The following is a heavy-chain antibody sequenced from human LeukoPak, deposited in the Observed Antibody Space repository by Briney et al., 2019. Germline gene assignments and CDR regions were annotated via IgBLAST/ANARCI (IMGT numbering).Heavy chain of an antibody. CDR3: ARVYNGYDVRSFGY. D-gene: IGHD5-12*01. Sequence: AAVTVSFTGSVYTFTDYYIHWVRQAPGQGGEGMGWISTNSGSPNYAQNFQGRVTMSRAPSISTAYMELSRLRSDDTAVYYCARVYNGYDVRSFGYWGQGTLVSVSS. J-gene: IGHJ4*02. V-gene: IGHV1-2*02. CDR1: VYTFTDYY. CDR2: ISTNSGSP.